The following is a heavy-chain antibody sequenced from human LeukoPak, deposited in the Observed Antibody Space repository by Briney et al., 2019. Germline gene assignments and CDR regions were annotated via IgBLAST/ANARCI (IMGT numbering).Heavy chain of an antibody. CDR3: AREGHSSGSLGDY. Sequence: GGSLRLSCAASGFTFSTHSMNWVRQAPGKGLEWVSSISSSSSYTYYADSVKGRFTISRDNAKNSLYLQMSSLRAEDTAMYYCAREGHSSGSLGDYWGQGILVTVSS. J-gene: IGHJ4*02. V-gene: IGHV3-21*04. CDR2: ISSSSSYT. CDR1: GFTFSTHS. D-gene: IGHD6-19*01.